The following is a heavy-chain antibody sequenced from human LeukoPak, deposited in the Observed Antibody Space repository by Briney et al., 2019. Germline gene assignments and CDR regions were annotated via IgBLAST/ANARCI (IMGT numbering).Heavy chain of an antibody. CDR3: ARAVVGELFHGDY. Sequence: SETLSLTCTVSGGSISSYYWSWIRQPPGKGLEWIGYIYYSGSTNYNPSLTSRVTISVDTSKNQFSLKLSSVTAADTAVYYCARAVVGELFHGDYWGRGALVTVSS. CDR2: IYYSGST. CDR1: GGSISSYY. V-gene: IGHV4-59*01. D-gene: IGHD3-10*01. J-gene: IGHJ4*02.